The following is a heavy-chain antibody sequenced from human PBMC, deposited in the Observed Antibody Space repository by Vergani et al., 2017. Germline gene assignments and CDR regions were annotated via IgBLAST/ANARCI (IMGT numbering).Heavy chain of an antibody. V-gene: IGHV4-31*02. CDR2: IYSTGST. Sequence: VQLVESGGGLVKPGGSLRLSCAASGFTFSSSSMNWIRQHPGKGLEWIGYIYSTGSTHHNPSLRRRINMSVDTSKNQFSLKLNSVTAADTAMYYCARMGGYDEGNAFLIGYFDSWGPGILVTVSS. J-gene: IGHJ4*02. CDR3: ARMGGYDEGNAFLIGYFDS. CDR1: GFTFSSSS. D-gene: IGHD3-22*01.